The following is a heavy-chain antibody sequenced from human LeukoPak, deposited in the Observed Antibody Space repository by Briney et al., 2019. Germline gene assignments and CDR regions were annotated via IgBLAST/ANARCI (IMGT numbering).Heavy chain of an antibody. Sequence: GGSLRLSCAASGFTFSSYWMSWVRQAPGKGLEWVANIKQDGSEKYYVDSAKGRFTISRDNAKNSLYLQMNSLRAEDTAVYYCARDQRLAAMDVWGKGTTVTVSS. CDR3: ARDQRLAAMDV. D-gene: IGHD3-16*01. V-gene: IGHV3-7*01. J-gene: IGHJ6*03. CDR1: GFTFSSYW. CDR2: IKQDGSEK.